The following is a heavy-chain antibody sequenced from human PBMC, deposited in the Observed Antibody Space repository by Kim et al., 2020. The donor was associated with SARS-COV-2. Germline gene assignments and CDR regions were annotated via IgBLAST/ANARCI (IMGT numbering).Heavy chain of an antibody. CDR1: GYTLTELS. V-gene: IGHV1-24*01. D-gene: IGHD3-22*01. CDR2: FDPEDGET. J-gene: IGHJ6*02. Sequence: ASVKVSCKVSGYTLTELSMHWVRQAPGKGLEWMGGFDPEDGETIYAQKFQGRVTMTEDTSTDTAYMELSSLRSEDTAVYYCATAPGNCYDSSGYSYYYYYGMDVWGQGATVTVSS. CDR3: ATAPGNCYDSSGYSYYYYYGMDV.